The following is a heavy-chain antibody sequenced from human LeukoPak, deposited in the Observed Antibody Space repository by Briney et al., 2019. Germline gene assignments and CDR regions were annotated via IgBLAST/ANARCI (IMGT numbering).Heavy chain of an antibody. CDR1: GFTFSSYA. CDR3: AKGDANYYGSGSPAFAY. D-gene: IGHD3-10*01. J-gene: IGHJ4*02. CDR2: ISGSGGST. V-gene: IGHV3-23*01. Sequence: GGSLRLSCAASGFTFSSYAMSWVRQAPGKGLEWVSAISGSGGSTYYADSVKGRFTISRDNSKNTLYLQMNSLRAEDTAVYYCAKGDANYYGSGSPAFAYWGQGTLVTVSS.